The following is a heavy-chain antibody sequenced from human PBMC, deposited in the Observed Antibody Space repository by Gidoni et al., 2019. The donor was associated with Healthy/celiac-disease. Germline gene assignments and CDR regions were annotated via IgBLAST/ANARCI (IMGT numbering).Heavy chain of an antibody. CDR3: ARGGRRAMVTGYYYYGMDV. Sequence: QVQLQQWGAGQLKPSETLSLTCAVHGGSFSGYYWSWIRQPPGKGMEWIGEINHSGSTNYNPSLKSRVTISVDTSKNQFSLKLSSVTAADTALYYCARGGRRAMVTGYYYYGMDVWGQGTTVTVSS. CDR1: GGSFSGYY. D-gene: IGHD5-18*01. CDR2: INHSGST. V-gene: IGHV4-34*01. J-gene: IGHJ6*02.